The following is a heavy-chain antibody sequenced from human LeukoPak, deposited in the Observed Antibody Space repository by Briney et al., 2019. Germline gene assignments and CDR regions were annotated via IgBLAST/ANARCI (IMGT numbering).Heavy chain of an antibody. V-gene: IGHV4-4*02. J-gene: IGHJ4*02. CDR1: GASISRPYW. CDR3: ARDGGSDQYYFDN. D-gene: IGHD6-19*01. CDR2: ISHSGTT. Sequence: SGTLSLTCGVSGASISRPYWWSWVRQPPGKGLEWIAEISHSGTTHYNPSLKSRVIISVDKSKNQVFLKLNSVTAADTAMYYCARDGGSDQYYFDNWGQGALVTVSS.